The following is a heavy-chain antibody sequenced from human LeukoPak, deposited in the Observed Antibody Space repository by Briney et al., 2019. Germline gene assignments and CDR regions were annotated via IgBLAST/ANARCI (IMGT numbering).Heavy chain of an antibody. CDR3: TREVVTADMAYGGFYFDY. J-gene: IGHJ4*02. Sequence: GGSLRLSCAAAVFNLCSYSRNTVRQAPGRGLEWVSYISSSSSTLYYADSVKGRFTISRDNAKNSLYLQMNTPRSEYTAVYYSTREVVTADMAYGGFYFDYWGQGTLVTVSS. V-gene: IGHV3-48*01. CDR1: VFNLCSYS. CDR2: ISSSSSTL. D-gene: IGHD2-21*02.